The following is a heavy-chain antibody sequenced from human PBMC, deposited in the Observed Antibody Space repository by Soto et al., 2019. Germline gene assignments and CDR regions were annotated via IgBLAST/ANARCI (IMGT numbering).Heavy chain of an antibody. CDR1: GYTFTRYA. CDR3: ARDLNRGLTYY. V-gene: IGHV1-18*01. J-gene: IGHJ4*02. CDR2: ISAYNGNT. D-gene: IGHD3-9*01. Sequence: QVQLVQSGAEVKKPGASVKVSCKASGYTFTRYAITWVQQAPGQGLEWMGWISAYNGNTNSAQKLQGRVTMTTDTSTSTAYMELRSLRSDDTAVNYCARDLNRGLTYYLGQGTLVTVSS.